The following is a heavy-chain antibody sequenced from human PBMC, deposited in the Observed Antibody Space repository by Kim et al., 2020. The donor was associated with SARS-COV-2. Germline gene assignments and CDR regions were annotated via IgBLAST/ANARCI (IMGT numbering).Heavy chain of an antibody. CDR3: AREGSGSYPVDY. D-gene: IGHD1-26*01. V-gene: IGHV3-21*01. J-gene: IGHJ4*02. Sequence: YYADSVKGRFTISRDNAKNSLDLQMTSLRAEDTAVYYCAREGSGSYPVDYWGQGTLVTVSS.